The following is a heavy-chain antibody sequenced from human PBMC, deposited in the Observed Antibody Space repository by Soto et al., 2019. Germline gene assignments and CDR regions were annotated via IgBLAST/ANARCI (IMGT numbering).Heavy chain of an antibody. CDR2: ISGSGGST. V-gene: IGHV3-23*01. J-gene: IGHJ3*02. CDR1: GFTFSSYA. Sequence: LRLSCAASGFTFSSYAMSWVRQAPGKGLEWVSAISGSGGSTYYADSVKGRFTISRDNSKNTLYLQMNSLRAEDTAVYYCAKDGVDYYDSSGYFFGAFDIWGQGTMVTGSS. CDR3: AKDGVDYYDSSGYFFGAFDI. D-gene: IGHD3-22*01.